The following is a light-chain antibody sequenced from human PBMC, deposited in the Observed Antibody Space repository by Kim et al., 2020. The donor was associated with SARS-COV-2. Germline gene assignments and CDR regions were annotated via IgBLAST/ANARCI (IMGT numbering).Light chain of an antibody. CDR2: GKN. Sequence: SSELTQDPAVSVALGQTVRITCQGDSLRKYYATWYQQKPGQAPLLLISGKNSRPSGIPDRFSGSSSGNTASLTIAGAQAEDEADYYCNSRDTTHFVIFGGGTQLTVL. J-gene: IGLJ2*01. CDR3: NSRDTTHFVI. V-gene: IGLV3-19*01. CDR1: SLRKYY.